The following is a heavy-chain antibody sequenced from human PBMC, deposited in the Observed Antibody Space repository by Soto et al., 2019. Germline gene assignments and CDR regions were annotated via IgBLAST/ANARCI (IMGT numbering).Heavy chain of an antibody. CDR1: GFTFSSYG. CDR2: ISYDGSNK. D-gene: IGHD6-19*01. J-gene: IGHJ4*02. CDR3: AKGAYSSGWYLSLERELDY. Sequence: HPGGSLRLSCAASGFTFSSYGMHWVRQAPGKGLEWVAVISYDGSNKYYADSVKGRFTISRDNSKNTLYLQMNSLRAEGTAVYYCAKGAYSSGWYLSLERELDYWGQGTLVTVSS. V-gene: IGHV3-30*18.